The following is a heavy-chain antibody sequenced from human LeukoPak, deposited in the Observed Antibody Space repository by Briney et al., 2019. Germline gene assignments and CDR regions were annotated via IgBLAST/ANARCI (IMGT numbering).Heavy chain of an antibody. J-gene: IGHJ4*02. CDR2: IDHSGTT. V-gene: IGHV4-34*01. CDR3: ARHNWNGGFDY. Sequence: SETLSLTCAVYGGSFSAYYWNWIRQSPGKGLEWIGEIDHSGTTKYNPSLKGRLTISKDTSRSQFSLRLTSVTAADTVVYFCARHNWNGGFDYWGQGTLVTVSS. CDR1: GGSFSAYY. D-gene: IGHD1-20*01.